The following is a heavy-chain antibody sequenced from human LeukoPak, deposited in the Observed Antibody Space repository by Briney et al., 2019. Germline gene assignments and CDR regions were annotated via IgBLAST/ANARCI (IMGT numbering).Heavy chain of an antibody. CDR3: VKDLRSDFMGVLSRYLSY. V-gene: IGHV3-64D*09. Sequence: GGSLRLSCSASGFTFSSFAMHWVRQAPGKGLEYVAALSRNGGRTYYADSVKGRFTISRDNSKNTLYLQMSSLRAEDTAVYLCVKDLRSDFMGVLSRYLSYWGQGTLVTVSS. D-gene: IGHD2/OR15-2a*01. CDR2: LSRNGGRT. J-gene: IGHJ4*02. CDR1: GFTFSSFA.